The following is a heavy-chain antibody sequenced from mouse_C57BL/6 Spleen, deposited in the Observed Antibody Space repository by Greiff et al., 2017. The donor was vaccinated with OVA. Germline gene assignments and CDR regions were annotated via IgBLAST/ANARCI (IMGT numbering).Heavy chain of an antibody. CDR1: GFNIKDDH. CDR3: TTKGYYYGSSYLDY. D-gene: IGHD1-1*01. V-gene: IGHV14-4*01. J-gene: IGHJ2*01. CDR2: IDPENGDT. Sequence: VQLQQSGAELVRPGASVKLSCTASGFNIKDDHMHWVKQRPEQGLEWIGWIDPENGDTEYASKFQGKATITADTSSNTAYLQLSSLSSEDTAVYYCTTKGYYYGSSYLDYWGQGTTLTVSS.